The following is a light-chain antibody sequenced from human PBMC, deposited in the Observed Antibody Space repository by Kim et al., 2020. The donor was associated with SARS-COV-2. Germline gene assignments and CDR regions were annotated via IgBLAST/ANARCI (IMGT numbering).Light chain of an antibody. CDR2: NDD. J-gene: IGLJ3*02. V-gene: IGLV1-44*01. Sequence: GQRVTISCFGGSSNIGGNSVNWYQQLPGTAPKLLIYNDDQWPSGVPDRFSGSKSGTSASLAISGLQSEDEADYYCAAWDGSLSGWVFGGGTQLTVL. CDR1: SSNIGGNS. CDR3: AAWDGSLSGWV.